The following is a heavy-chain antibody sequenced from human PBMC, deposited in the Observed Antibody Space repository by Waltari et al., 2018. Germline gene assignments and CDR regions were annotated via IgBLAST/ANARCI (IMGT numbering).Heavy chain of an antibody. V-gene: IGHV3-48*01. J-gene: IGHJ6*02. CDR1: GFTFSSYS. D-gene: IGHD6-6*01. CDR3: ARDIAARQSGMDV. Sequence: EVQLVESGGGLVQPGGSLRLSCAASGFTFSSYSMNWVRQAPGKGLEWVSYISSSSSTIYYADSVKGRFTISRDNAKNSLYLQMNSLRAEDTAVYYCARDIAARQSGMDVWGQGTTVTVSS. CDR2: ISSSSSTI.